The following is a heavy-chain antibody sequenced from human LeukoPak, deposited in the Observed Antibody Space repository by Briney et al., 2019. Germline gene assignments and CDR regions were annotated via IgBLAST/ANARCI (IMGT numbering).Heavy chain of an antibody. Sequence: GGSLRLSCAASGFTFSSYSMNWVRQAPGKGLEWVSSISSSSSYIYYADSVKGRFTISRDNAKNSLYLQMNSLRAEDTAVYYCARTRWELLGASDIWGQGTMVTVSS. V-gene: IGHV3-21*01. D-gene: IGHD1-26*01. CDR3: ARTRWELLGASDI. J-gene: IGHJ3*02. CDR1: GFTFSSYS. CDR2: ISSSSSYI.